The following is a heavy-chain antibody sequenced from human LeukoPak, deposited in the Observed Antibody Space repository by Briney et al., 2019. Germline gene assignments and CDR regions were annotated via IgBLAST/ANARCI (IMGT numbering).Heavy chain of an antibody. CDR1: GYTFTSYD. Sequence: GASVKVSCKASGYTFTSYDINWVRQATGQGLEWMGWMNPNSGNTGYAQKFQGRVTITRNTSISTAYMELSSLISEDTAVYYCARAKYIAARLAYYYYMDVWGKGTTVTVSS. J-gene: IGHJ6*03. D-gene: IGHD6-6*01. CDR2: MNPNSGNT. CDR3: ARAKYIAARLAYYYYMDV. V-gene: IGHV1-8*03.